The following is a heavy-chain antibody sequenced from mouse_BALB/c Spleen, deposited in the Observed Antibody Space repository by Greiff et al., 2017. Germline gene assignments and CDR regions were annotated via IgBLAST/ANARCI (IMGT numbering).Heavy chain of an antibody. V-gene: IGHV1-7*01. CDR1: GYTFTSYW. D-gene: IGHD2-14*01. CDR2: INPSTGYT. J-gene: IGHJ3*01. CDR3: ARWGIYRYLFAY. Sequence: LQESGAELAKPGASVKMSCKASGYTFTSYWMHWVKQRPGQGLEWIGYINPSTGYTEYDQKFKDKATLTADKSSSTAYMQLSSLTSEDSAVYYCARWGIYRYLFAYWGQGTLVTVSA.